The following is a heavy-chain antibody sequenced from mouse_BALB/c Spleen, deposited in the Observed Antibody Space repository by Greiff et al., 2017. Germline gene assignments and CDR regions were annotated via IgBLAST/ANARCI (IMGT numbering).Heavy chain of an antibody. D-gene: IGHD2-3*01. V-gene: IGHV1-54*01. J-gene: IGHJ2*01. CDR3: ARARWILLGYFDY. Sequence: QVQLQQSGAELVRPGTSVKVSCKASGYTFTNYLIQWVKQRPGQGLEWIGVINPGSGGTNYNEKFKGKATLTADKSSSTAYMQLSSLTSDYSAVYFCARARWILLGYFDYWGQGTPVTVSA. CDR2: INPGSGGT. CDR1: GYTFTNYL.